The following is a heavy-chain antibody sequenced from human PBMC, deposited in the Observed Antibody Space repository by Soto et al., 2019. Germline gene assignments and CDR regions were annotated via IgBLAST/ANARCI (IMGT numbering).Heavy chain of an antibody. Sequence: PGGSLRLSCAASGFTFSSSAMNWVRQAPGKGLEWVSVISGSDGRTYYADSVKGRFTISRDHSKNTLYLDINSLRAEDTAVYYCAKSLDINGKNWFAPWGQGTLDTVSS. J-gene: IGHJ5*02. V-gene: IGHV3-23*01. CDR2: ISGSDGRT. CDR1: GFTFSSSA. D-gene: IGHD3-9*01. CDR3: AKSLDINGKNWFAP.